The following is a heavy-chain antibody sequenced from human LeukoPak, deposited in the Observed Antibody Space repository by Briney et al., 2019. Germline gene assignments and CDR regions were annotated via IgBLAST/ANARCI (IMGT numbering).Heavy chain of an antibody. V-gene: IGHV1-69*05. CDR3: ASGQGVDFWSGYQPTYYYYYMDV. CDR1: GGTFSSYA. J-gene: IGHJ6*03. D-gene: IGHD3-3*01. CDR2: ITPIFGTA. Sequence: ASVKVSCKASGGTFSSYAISWVRQAPGQGLEWMGGITPIFGTANYAQKFQGRVTITTDESTSTAYMELSSLRSEDTAVYYCASGQGVDFWSGYQPTYYYYYMDVWGKGTTVTVSS.